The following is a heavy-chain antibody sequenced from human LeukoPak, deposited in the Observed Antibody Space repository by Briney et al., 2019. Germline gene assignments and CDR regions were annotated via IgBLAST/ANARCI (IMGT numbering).Heavy chain of an antibody. CDR2: TGSSGSSI. V-gene: IGHV3-48*03. CDR3: ARGDDYGGIYYFDY. Sequence: GGSLRLSCAASGFTFSRYEMNWVRQAPGEGLGWVSYTGSSGSSIYYADSVKGRFTISRDNAKKSLYLVMNSLRAEDTAVYYCARGDDYGGIYYFDYWGQGALVTVSS. CDR1: GFTFSRYE. J-gene: IGHJ4*02. D-gene: IGHD4-23*01.